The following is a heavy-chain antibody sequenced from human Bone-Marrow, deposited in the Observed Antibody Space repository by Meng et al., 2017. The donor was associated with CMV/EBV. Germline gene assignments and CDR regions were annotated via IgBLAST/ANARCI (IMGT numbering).Heavy chain of an antibody. V-gene: IGHV3-73*01. Sequence: LSLTCAASGFTFSGSAMHWVRQASGKGLEWVGRIRSKANSYATAYAASVKGRFTISRDDSKNTAYLQMNSLKTEDTAVYYCTRHTGYCSGGSCYPDDPWGQGTLVTVSS. CDR1: GFTFSGSA. CDR3: TRHTGYCSGGSCYPDDP. J-gene: IGHJ5*02. CDR2: IRSKANSYAT. D-gene: IGHD2-15*01.